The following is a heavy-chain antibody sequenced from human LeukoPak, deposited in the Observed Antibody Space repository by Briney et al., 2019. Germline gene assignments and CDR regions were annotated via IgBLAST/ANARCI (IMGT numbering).Heavy chain of an antibody. J-gene: IGHJ4*02. CDR3: AITLLYCSSTSCFDY. CDR1: GFTFSSCA. V-gene: IGHV3-30*01. D-gene: IGHD2-2*01. CDR2: ISYDGSNK. Sequence: GRSLRLSCAASGFTFSSCAMHWVRQAPGKGLEWVAVISYDGSNKYYADSVKGRFTISRDNSKNTLYLQMNSLRAEDTAVYYCAITLLYCSSTSCFDYWGQGTLVTVSS.